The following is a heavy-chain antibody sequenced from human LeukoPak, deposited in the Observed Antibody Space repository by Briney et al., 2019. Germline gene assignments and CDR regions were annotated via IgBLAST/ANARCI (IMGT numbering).Heavy chain of an antibody. Sequence: SETLSPTCTVSDGSISSYYWSWIRQPPGKGLEWIGHIYYSGSTNYNPSLKSRVTISVDTSKNQFSLKLSSVTAADTAVYYCVGSPYVWGSYRYDYWGQGTLVTVSS. CDR3: VGSPYVWGSYRYDY. D-gene: IGHD3-16*02. CDR2: IYYSGST. CDR1: DGSISSYY. V-gene: IGHV4-59*01. J-gene: IGHJ4*02.